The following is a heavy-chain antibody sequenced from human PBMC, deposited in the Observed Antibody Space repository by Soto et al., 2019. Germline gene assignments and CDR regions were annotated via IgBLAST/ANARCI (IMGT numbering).Heavy chain of an antibody. CDR1: GFTFSTFW. Sequence: EVQLVESGGGLVQPGGSLRLSCEASGFTFSTFWMHWVRQTPGKGLVWASRINSDGSSTYYADSVKGRVTISRDNAKNTLYLQLNSLRPEDTAVYYCARDFEYWGQGTLVTVSS. J-gene: IGHJ4*02. V-gene: IGHV3-74*01. CDR2: INSDGSST. CDR3: ARDFEY.